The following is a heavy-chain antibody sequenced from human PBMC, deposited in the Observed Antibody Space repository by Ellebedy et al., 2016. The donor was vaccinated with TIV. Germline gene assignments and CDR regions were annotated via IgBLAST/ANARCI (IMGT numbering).Heavy chain of an antibody. V-gene: IGHV3-7*01. D-gene: IGHD4-17*01. CDR2: IRQEGDEI. CDR1: GFNFRSYW. J-gene: IGHJ5*02. Sequence: GESLKISCAASGFNFRSYWMTWVRQAPGKGLEWVAKIRQEGDEIYYVESVKGRITISRGNAKNSLFHQMNSLRVEDTAVYYCARRASYGDYAVQVNPWFDPWGQGTLVTVSS. CDR3: ARRASYGDYAVQVNPWFDP.